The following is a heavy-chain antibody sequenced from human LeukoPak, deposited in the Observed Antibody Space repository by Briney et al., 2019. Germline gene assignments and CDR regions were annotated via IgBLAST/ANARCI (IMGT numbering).Heavy chain of an antibody. V-gene: IGHV1-69*13. Sequence: SVKVSCKASGGSFSRYAISWVRQAPGQGLEWMGGIILIFGTANYAQKFQGRVTITADESTRTAYMELRTLRSEDTAIYYCARGSGETGGYYYVYWGRGTPVTVSS. CDR1: GGSFSRYA. CDR3: ARGSGETGGYYYVY. CDR2: IILIFGTA. D-gene: IGHD3-22*01. J-gene: IGHJ4*02.